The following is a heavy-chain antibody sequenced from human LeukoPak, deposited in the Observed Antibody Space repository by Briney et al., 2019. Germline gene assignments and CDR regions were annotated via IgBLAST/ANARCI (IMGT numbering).Heavy chain of an antibody. CDR1: GFTFSAYH. CDR2: ISTTGTTI. Sequence: GGSLRLSCAASGFTFSAYHINWVRQAPGRGLEWISYISTTGTTIHYADSVKGRFAISRDNAKSSLYLQMNSLRDEDTAVYYCAGVWQDYSGVDYWGQGTLVTVSS. CDR3: AGVWQDYSGVDY. D-gene: IGHD2-21*01. J-gene: IGHJ4*02. V-gene: IGHV3-48*02.